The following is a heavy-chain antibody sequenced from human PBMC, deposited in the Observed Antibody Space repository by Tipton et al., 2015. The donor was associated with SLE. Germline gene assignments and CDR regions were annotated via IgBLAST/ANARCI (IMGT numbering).Heavy chain of an antibody. CDR3: AKNHDVLTGYYLDAFDI. CDR2: IWYDGSKE. Sequence: SLRLSCAASGFTFSSYGMHWVRQAPGKGLEWVAVIWYDGSKEYFADSVKGRFTISRDNSKNMLYLQMNSLRAEDTAVYYCAKNHDVLTGYYLDAFDIWGPGTVVTVSS. D-gene: IGHD3-9*01. V-gene: IGHV3-33*06. CDR1: GFTFSSYG. J-gene: IGHJ3*02.